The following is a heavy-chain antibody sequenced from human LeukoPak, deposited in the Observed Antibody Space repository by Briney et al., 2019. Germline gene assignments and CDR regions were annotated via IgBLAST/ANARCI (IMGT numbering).Heavy chain of an antibody. CDR2: INHSGST. CDR3: ARGPEHRFDY. CDR1: GGSFSGYY. J-gene: IGHJ4*02. Sequence: SETLSLTCAVYGGSFSGYYWSWIRQPPGKGLEWIGEINHSGSTNYNPSLKSRVTISVDTSKNQFSLKLSSVTAADKAVYYCARGPEHRFDYWGQGTLVTVSS. V-gene: IGHV4-34*01.